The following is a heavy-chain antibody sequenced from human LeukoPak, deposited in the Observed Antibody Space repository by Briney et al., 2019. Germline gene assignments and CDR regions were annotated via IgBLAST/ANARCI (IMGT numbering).Heavy chain of an antibody. V-gene: IGHV4-59*01. Sequence: GSLRLSCAASGFTFRNFGMTWIRQPPGKGLEWIGYIYYSGSTNYNPSLKSRVTISVDTSKNQFSLKLSSVTAADTAVYYCARTGDDYGGNGYFDYWGQGTLVTVSS. J-gene: IGHJ4*02. CDR2: IYYSGST. D-gene: IGHD4-23*01. CDR1: GFTFRNFG. CDR3: ARTGDDYGGNGYFDY.